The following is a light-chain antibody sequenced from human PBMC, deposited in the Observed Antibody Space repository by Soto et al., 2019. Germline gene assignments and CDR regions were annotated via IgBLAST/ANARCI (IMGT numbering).Light chain of an antibody. CDR1: SRDVGGYNY. CDR2: DVS. CDR3: SSYTSSSLYV. Sequence: QSVLTQPASGSGSPGQSITITYTGTSRDVGGYNYVSWYQQHPGKAPKLMIYDVSDRPSGVSNRFSGSKSGNTASLTISGLQAEDEADYYCSSYTSSSLYVFGTGTKVTVL. J-gene: IGLJ1*01. V-gene: IGLV2-14*01.